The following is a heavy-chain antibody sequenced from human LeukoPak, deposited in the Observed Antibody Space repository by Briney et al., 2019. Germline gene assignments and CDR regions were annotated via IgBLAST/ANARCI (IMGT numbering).Heavy chain of an antibody. V-gene: IGHV4-59*01. CDR1: GGSISSYY. CDR3: ARGTDTAMASANGMDV. Sequence: SETLSLTCTVSGGSISSYYWNWIRQPPGKGLEWIGYIYYSGSTNYDPSLKSRVTISVDTSKNQFSLKLSSVTAADTAVYYCARGTDTAMASANGMDVWGQGTTVTVSS. J-gene: IGHJ6*02. CDR2: IYYSGST. D-gene: IGHD5-18*01.